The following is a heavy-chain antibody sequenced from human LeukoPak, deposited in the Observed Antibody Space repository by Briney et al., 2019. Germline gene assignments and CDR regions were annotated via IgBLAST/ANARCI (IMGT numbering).Heavy chain of an antibody. V-gene: IGHV4-59*01. J-gene: IGHJ4*02. CDR2: IYHSGTT. CDR3: TRGGYSDYDYGPFV. CDR1: GGSISTFH. Sequence: PSETLSLTCTVSGGSISTFHWSWIRQPPGKGLEWIGYIYHSGTTNYSPSLKSRVTISVDTSKNQLSLKLNSVTAADTAVYYCTRGGYSDYDYGPFVWGQGALVTVSS. D-gene: IGHD5-12*01.